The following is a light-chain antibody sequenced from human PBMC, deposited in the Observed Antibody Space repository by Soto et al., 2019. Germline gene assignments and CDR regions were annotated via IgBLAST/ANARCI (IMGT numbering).Light chain of an antibody. CDR2: GAS. CDR1: QSVTNSY. CDR3: QQYSSSPPIT. J-gene: IGKJ5*01. V-gene: IGKV3-20*01. Sequence: EIVLTQSPDTLSLSPGEGATLSCRASQSVTNSYLAWYQQKPGQAPRLLIYGASSRATGIPDRFSGSGSETDFTLTISRLEPEDFAVYYCQQYSSSPPITFGQGTRPQNK.